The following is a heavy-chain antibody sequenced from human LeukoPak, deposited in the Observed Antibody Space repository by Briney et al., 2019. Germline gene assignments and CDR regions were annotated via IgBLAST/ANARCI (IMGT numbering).Heavy chain of an antibody. V-gene: IGHV3-33*06. J-gene: IGHJ4*02. Sequence: PGRSLRLSCAASGFTFSTYGMHWVRQAPGKGLEWVAVIWYDGSNKYYADSVKARFTISRDNSKNTLYLQMNSLRAEDTAVYYCAKTQGYFDYWGQGTLVTVSS. CDR2: IWYDGSNK. CDR1: GFTFSTYG. CDR3: AKTQGYFDY.